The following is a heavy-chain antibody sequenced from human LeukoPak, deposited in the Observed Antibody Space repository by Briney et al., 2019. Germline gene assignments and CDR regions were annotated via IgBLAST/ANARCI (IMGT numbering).Heavy chain of an antibody. V-gene: IGHV3-30*04. CDR2: ISYDGSNK. D-gene: IGHD2-2*03. CDR1: GFTFSNYA. Sequence: PGKSLRLSCAASGFTFSNYAFHWVRQAPGKGLEWVAVISYDGSNKYYADSVKGRFTISRDNSKNTLYLQMSSLRAEDTAVYYCVGLDFDYWGQGTLVTVSS. J-gene: IGHJ4*02. CDR3: VGLDFDY.